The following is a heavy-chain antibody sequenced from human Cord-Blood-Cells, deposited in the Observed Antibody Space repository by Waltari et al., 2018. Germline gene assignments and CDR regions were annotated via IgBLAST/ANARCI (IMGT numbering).Heavy chain of an antibody. CDR3: AAGVYDILTGYYNAFDI. J-gene: IGHJ3*02. CDR2: IVVGSGNT. D-gene: IGHD3-9*01. Sequence: QMQLGQSGPEVKKPGTSVKVSCKASGFTFTSSSVQWVRQARGQRLEWIGWIVVGSGNTNYAQKFQERVTITRDMSTSTAYMELSSLRSEDTAVYYCAAGVYDILTGYYNAFDIWGQGTMVTVSS. CDR1: GFTFTSSS. V-gene: IGHV1-58*01.